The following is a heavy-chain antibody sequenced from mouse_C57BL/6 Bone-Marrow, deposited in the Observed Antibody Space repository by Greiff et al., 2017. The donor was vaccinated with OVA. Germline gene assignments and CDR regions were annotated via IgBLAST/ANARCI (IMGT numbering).Heavy chain of an antibody. CDR2: IHPNSGST. Sequence: QVQLQQPGAELVKPGASVKLSCKASGYTFTSYWMHWVKQRPGQGLEWIGMIHPNSGSTNYNEKFKRKATLTVDKSPSTAYMQLSSLTSEDSAADYCARDTTVPYYWGQGTTLTVSS. D-gene: IGHD1-1*01. CDR1: GYTFTSYW. CDR3: ARDTTVPYY. V-gene: IGHV1-64*01. J-gene: IGHJ2*01.